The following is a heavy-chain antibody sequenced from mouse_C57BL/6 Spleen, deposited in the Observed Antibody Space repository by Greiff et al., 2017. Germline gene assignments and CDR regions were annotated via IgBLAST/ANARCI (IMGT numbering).Heavy chain of an antibody. J-gene: IGHJ2*01. V-gene: IGHV1-50*01. Sequence: QVQLQQPGAELVKPGASVKLSCKASGYTFTSYWMQWVKQRPGQGLEWIGEIDPSDSYTNYNQKFKGKATLTVETSSSTAYMQLSSLTSEDSAVYYCAFLDYWGQGTTLTVSS. CDR2: IDPSDSYT. CDR1: GYTFTSYW. CDR3: AFLDY.